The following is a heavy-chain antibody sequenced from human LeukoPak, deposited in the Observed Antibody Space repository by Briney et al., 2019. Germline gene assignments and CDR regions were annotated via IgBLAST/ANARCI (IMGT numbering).Heavy chain of an antibody. CDR3: ARTTDYSSGFDY. J-gene: IGHJ4*02. CDR1: GFTFSDSY. V-gene: IGHV3-11*04. Sequence: GGSLRLSCAASGFTFSDSYMTWVRQAPGKGVEWVAYISGSGHDINYSESAKGRFTISRDNAKNSLYLQMNSLRADDTAVYYCARTTDYSSGFDYWGQGTLVTVSS. D-gene: IGHD6-19*01. CDR2: ISGSGHDI.